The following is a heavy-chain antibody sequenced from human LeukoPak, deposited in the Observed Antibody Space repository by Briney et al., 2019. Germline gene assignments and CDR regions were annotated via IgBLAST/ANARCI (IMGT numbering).Heavy chain of an antibody. D-gene: IGHD3-16*01. CDR2: IKHDESEK. J-gene: IGHJ4*02. CDR3: TRRLDD. V-gene: IGHV3-7*01. CDR1: GFSFNSDW. Sequence: GGSLRLSCAASGFSFNSDWMDWVRQAPGKGLEWVANIKHDESEKNYLDSVKGRFIISRDNAQNSLYLQMNGLRVEDTAVYYCTRRLDDWGQGTLVTVSS.